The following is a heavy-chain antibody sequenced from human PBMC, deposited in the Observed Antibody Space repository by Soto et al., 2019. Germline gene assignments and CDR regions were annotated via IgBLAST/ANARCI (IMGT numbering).Heavy chain of an antibody. CDR2: IDPSDSYT. D-gene: IGHD5-18*01. CDR3: ARLGGGYSYGDYYYGMDV. J-gene: IGHJ6*02. CDR1: GYSCTSYW. Sequence: GESLKISCKASGYSCTSYWISWVRQMPGKGLEWMGRIDPSDSYTNYSPSFQGHVTISADKSISTAYLQWSSLKASDTAMYYCARLGGGYSYGDYYYGMDVWGQGSTVTVSS. V-gene: IGHV5-10-1*01.